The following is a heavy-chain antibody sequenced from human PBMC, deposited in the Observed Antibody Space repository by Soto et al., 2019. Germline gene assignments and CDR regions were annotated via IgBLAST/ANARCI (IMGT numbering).Heavy chain of an antibody. J-gene: IGHJ4*02. Sequence: GGSLRLSCAASGFTFSSYAISWGRQAPGKGLEWVSAISGSGGSTYYADSVKGRFTISRDNSKNTLYLQMNSLRAEDTAVYYCAKGSAVGATYYFDYWGQGTLVTVSS. CDR2: ISGSGGST. D-gene: IGHD1-26*01. V-gene: IGHV3-23*01. CDR3: AKGSAVGATYYFDY. CDR1: GFTFSSYA.